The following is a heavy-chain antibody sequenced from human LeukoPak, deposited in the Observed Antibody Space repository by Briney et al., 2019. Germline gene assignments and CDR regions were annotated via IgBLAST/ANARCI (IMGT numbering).Heavy chain of an antibody. CDR3: ARDGGPAAEYFQH. CDR2: IWYDGNNK. Sequence: PGRSLRLSCAASGFTFSSYGMHWVRQAPGKGLEWVAVIWYDGNNKFYADSVKGRFNISRDNSKNTLYLQMDSLRAEDTAVYYCARDGGPAAEYFQHWGQGTLVTVSS. CDR1: GFTFSSYG. V-gene: IGHV3-33*01. D-gene: IGHD2-2*01. J-gene: IGHJ1*01.